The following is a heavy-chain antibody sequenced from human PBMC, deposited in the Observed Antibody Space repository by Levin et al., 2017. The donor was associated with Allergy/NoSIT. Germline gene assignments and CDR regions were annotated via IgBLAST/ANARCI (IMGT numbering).Heavy chain of an antibody. J-gene: IGHJ6*02. CDR3: ATSYGTIYDSSGRYGMDV. D-gene: IGHD3-22*01. Sequence: PSETLSLTCTVSGGSISSSSYYWGWIRQPPGKGLEWIGSIYYSGSTYYNPSLKSRVTISVDTSKNQFSLKLSSVTAADTAVYYCATSYGTIYDSSGRYGMDVWGQGTTVTVSS. CDR1: GGSISSSSYY. CDR2: IYYSGST. V-gene: IGHV4-39*01.